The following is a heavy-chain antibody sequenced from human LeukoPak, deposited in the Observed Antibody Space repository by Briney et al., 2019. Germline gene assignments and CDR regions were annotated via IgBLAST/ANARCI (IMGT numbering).Heavy chain of an antibody. CDR3: ARDRSFYDSSGYWSVSTFDY. V-gene: IGHV1-2*02. Sequence: ASVKVSCKASGYTFTGYYMHWVRQAPGQGLEWMGWINPNSGGTNYAQKFQGRVTMTRDTSISTAYMELSRLRSDDTAVYYCARDRSFYDSSGYWSVSTFDYWGQGTLVTVSS. CDR2: INPNSGGT. CDR1: GYTFTGYY. J-gene: IGHJ4*02. D-gene: IGHD3-22*01.